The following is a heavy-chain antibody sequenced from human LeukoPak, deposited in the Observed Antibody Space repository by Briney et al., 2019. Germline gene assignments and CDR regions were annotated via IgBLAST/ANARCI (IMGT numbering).Heavy chain of an antibody. CDR2: IIPIFGTA. D-gene: IGHD6-13*01. CDR1: GGTFSIYA. CDR3: ARSAAYSSSWYGHDY. J-gene: IGHJ4*02. Sequence: GSSVKVSYKASGGTFSIYAISWVRQAPGQGLEWMGGIIPIFGTANYAQKFQGRVTITTDESTSTAYMELSSLRSEDTAVYYCARSAAYSSSWYGHDYWGQGTLVTVSS. V-gene: IGHV1-69*05.